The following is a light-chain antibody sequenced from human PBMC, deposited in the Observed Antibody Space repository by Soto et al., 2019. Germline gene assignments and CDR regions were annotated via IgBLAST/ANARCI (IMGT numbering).Light chain of an antibody. J-gene: IGLJ3*02. CDR2: EVN. CDR1: RSDVGGHNY. V-gene: IGLV2-14*01. Sequence: QSALTQPASVSGSPGQSITISCTGTRSDVGGHNYVSWYQQHPGKAPKLMLYEVNNRPSGVSNRFSGSKSGNTASLTISGLQTEDEADYYCSSDTSAGVFGGGTKLTVL. CDR3: SSDTSAGV.